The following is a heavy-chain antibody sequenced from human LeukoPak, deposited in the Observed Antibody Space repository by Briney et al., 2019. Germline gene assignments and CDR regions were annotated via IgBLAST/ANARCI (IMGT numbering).Heavy chain of an antibody. CDR2: INPNSGGT. D-gene: IGHD4-17*01. CDR3: AREHTSYGDYGFYYYYGMDV. J-gene: IGHJ6*02. CDR1: GYTFTGYY. Sequence: ASVKVSCKASGYTFTGYYMHWVRQAPGQGLEWMGWINPNSGGTNYAQKLQGRVTMTTDTSTSTAYMELRSLRSDDTAVYYCAREHTSYGDYGFYYYYGMDVWGQGTTVAVSS. V-gene: IGHV1-2*02.